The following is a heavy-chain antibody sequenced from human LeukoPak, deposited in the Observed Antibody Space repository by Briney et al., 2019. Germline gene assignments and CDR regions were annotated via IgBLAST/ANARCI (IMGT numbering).Heavy chain of an antibody. D-gene: IGHD6-6*01. CDR3: ARVEAARWEILDS. CDR1: GGTFSSHA. J-gene: IGHJ4*02. V-gene: IGHV1-69*04. CDR2: IVPILDIA. Sequence: SVKVSCKASGGTFSSHAISWVRQAPGQGLEWMGRIVPILDIANYARQFQGRVTITADKSTTTAYMEVSSLRSGDTAVYYCARVEAARWEILDSWGQGTLVTVSS.